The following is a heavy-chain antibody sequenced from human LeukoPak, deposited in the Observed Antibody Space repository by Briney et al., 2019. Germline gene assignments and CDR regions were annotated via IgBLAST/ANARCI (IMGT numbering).Heavy chain of an antibody. CDR1: GFTFSSYW. J-gene: IGHJ4*02. Sequence: TGGSLRLSCAASGFTFSSYWMSWVRQAPGKGLEWVANIKQDGSEKYYVDSVKGRFTISRDNAKNSLYLQMNSLRAEDTAVYYCATTIRPPASDEPLLWFGSDHIFDYWGQGTLVTVSS. CDR3: ATTIRPPASDEPLLWFGSDHIFDY. CDR2: IKQDGSEK. V-gene: IGHV3-7*01. D-gene: IGHD3-10*01.